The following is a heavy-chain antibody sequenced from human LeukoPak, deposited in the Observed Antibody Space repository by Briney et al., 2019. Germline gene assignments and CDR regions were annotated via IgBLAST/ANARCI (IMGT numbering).Heavy chain of an antibody. V-gene: IGHV4-34*01. Sequence: SETLSLTCAVYGGSFSGYYWSWIRQPPGKGLEWIGEINHSGSTNYNPSLKSRVTISVDTSKNQFSLKLSSVTAADTAVYYCARWVLGINWYFDLWGRGTLVTVSS. CDR3: ARWVLGINWYFDL. D-gene: IGHD7-27*01. CDR2: INHSGST. CDR1: GGSFSGYY. J-gene: IGHJ2*01.